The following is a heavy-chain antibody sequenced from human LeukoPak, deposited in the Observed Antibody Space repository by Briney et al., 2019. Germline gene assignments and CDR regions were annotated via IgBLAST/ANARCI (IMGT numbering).Heavy chain of an antibody. CDR2: IIPIFGTA. J-gene: IGHJ3*02. V-gene: IGHV1-69*06. CDR1: GYTFTGYY. D-gene: IGHD2-2*01. Sequence: GASVKVSCKASGYTFTGYYMHWVRQAPGQGLEWMGGIIPIFGTANYAQKFQGRVTITADKSTSTTYMELSSLRSEDTAVYYCARVVPAVVAFDIWGQGTMVTVSS. CDR3: ARVVPAVVAFDI.